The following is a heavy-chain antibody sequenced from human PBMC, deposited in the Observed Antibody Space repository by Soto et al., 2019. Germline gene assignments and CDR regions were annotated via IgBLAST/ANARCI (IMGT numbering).Heavy chain of an antibody. Sequence: PSETLSLTCTVSGGSISSYYWSWIRQPPGKGLERIGYIYYSGSTNYNPSLKSRVTISVDTSKNQFSLKLSSVTAADTAVYYCARDRGELDYWGQGTLVTVSS. D-gene: IGHD3-10*01. V-gene: IGHV4-59*01. CDR2: IYYSGST. J-gene: IGHJ4*02. CDR3: ARDRGELDY. CDR1: GGSISSYY.